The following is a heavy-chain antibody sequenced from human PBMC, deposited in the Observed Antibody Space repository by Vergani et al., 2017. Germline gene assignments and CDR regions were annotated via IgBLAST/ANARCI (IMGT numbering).Heavy chain of an antibody. CDR1: GFTFSSYG. D-gene: IGHD6-19*01. V-gene: IGHV3-30*18. Sequence: QVQLVESGGGVVQPGRSLRLSCAASGFTFSSYGMHWVRQAPGKGLEWVAVISYDGSNKYYADTVKGRFTISRDNSKNTLYLQMNSLRAEDTAVYYCAKDLGNPNSSGGCFDYWGQGTLVTVSS. CDR2: ISYDGSNK. J-gene: IGHJ4*02. CDR3: AKDLGNPNSSGGCFDY.